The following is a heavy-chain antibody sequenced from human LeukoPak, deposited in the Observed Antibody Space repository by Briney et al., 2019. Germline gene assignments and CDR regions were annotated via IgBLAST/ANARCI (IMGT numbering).Heavy chain of an antibody. Sequence: SETLSLTCTVSGGSISSYYWSWIRQPPGKGLEWIGYIYYSGSTNYNPSLKSRVTISVDTSKNQFSLKLSSVTAADTAVYYCARDGIQYGDAFDISGQGTMVTVSS. CDR2: IYYSGST. J-gene: IGHJ3*02. D-gene: IGHD5-18*01. V-gene: IGHV4-59*01. CDR1: GGSISSYY. CDR3: ARDGIQYGDAFDI.